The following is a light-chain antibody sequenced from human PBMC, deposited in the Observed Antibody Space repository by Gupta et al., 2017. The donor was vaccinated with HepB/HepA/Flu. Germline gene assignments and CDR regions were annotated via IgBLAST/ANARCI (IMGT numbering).Light chain of an antibody. CDR1: SSDVGGYNY. CDR2: DVS. J-gene: IGLJ1*01. Sequence: QSALTQPASVSGSPGQSITISCTGTSSDVGGYNYVSWYQQHPGKAPKLMIYDVSNRPSGVSNRFSGSKSANTASLTISGLQAEDEADYYCSSYKSGSTLVFGTGTKVTV. CDR3: SSYKSGSTLV. V-gene: IGLV2-14*03.